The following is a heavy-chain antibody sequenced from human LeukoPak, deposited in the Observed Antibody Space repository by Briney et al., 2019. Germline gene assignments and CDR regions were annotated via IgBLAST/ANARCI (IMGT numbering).Heavy chain of an antibody. CDR2: ISSSGSTI. CDR1: GFTFSSYD. V-gene: IGHV3-48*03. Sequence: AGGSLRLFCAVSGFTFSSYDMNWVRQAPGKGLEWVSYISSSGSTILYADSVKGRFTISRDNAKNSLYLQMNSLRAEDTAVYYCARAAYGSGGGIFDYWGQGSLVTVTS. CDR3: ARAAYGSGGGIFDY. J-gene: IGHJ4*02. D-gene: IGHD3-10*01.